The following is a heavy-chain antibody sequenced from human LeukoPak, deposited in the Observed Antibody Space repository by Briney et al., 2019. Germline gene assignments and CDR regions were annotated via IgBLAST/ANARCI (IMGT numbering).Heavy chain of an antibody. V-gene: IGHV4-59*01. Sequence: SETLSLTCTISGGSIRSYYWSWIRQSPAKGLEWIGYIHYTGRTTNYNPSLRSRVTVSVDTSKNQFSLKLSSVTAADTAVYYCARVGDWNDLVFWGQGTLVTVSS. CDR1: GGSIRSYY. D-gene: IGHD1-1*01. CDR2: IHYTGRTT. CDR3: ARVGDWNDLVF. J-gene: IGHJ4*02.